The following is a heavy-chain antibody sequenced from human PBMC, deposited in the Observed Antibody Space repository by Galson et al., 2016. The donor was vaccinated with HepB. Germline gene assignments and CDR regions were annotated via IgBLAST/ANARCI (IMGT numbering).Heavy chain of an antibody. D-gene: IGHD3-10*01. CDR2: ISGSGGTT. CDR3: AKAIGSGSFGYDYYGLDV. J-gene: IGHJ6*02. Sequence: SLRLSCAASGFTFSSYVMSWVRQAPGKGLELVSGISGSGGTTNYADSVKGRFTISRDNSKNTVFLQMNRLRAEDTAVYYCAKAIGSGSFGYDYYGLDVWGQGTTVTVSS. V-gene: IGHV3-23*01. CDR1: GFTFSSYV.